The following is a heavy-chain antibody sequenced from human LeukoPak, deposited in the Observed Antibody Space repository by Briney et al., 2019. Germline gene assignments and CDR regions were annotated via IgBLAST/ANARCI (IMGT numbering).Heavy chain of an antibody. V-gene: IGHV1-3*01. CDR3: AREFSGWYGWFDY. J-gene: IGHJ5*01. CDR2: ISAGNGNT. Sequence: ASVKVSCKASGYTFTSYDINWVRQATGQRLEWMGWISAGNGNTKYSQKFQDRVTFTRDTSASTAYMELSSLRSEDTAVYYCAREFSGWYGWFDYWGQGTLVTVSS. D-gene: IGHD6-19*01. CDR1: GYTFTSYD.